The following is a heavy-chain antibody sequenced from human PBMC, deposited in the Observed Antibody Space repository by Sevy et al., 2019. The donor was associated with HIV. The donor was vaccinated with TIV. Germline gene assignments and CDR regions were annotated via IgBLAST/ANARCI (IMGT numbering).Heavy chain of an antibody. J-gene: IGHJ4*02. V-gene: IGHV3-30*02. Sequence: GGSLRLFCAASGFTFSRFGMHWVRQAPGKGLEWVAFIRYDGGNKYYVDSVKGRFTISRDNSKNTLYLQMDALRAEDTAVYYCAKTGTTQLDYWGQGTLVTVSS. CDR1: GFTFSRFG. CDR2: IRYDGGNK. CDR3: AKTGTTQLDY. D-gene: IGHD1-7*01.